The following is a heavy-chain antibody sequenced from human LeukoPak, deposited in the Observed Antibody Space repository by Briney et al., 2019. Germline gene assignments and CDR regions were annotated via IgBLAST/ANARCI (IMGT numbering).Heavy chain of an antibody. J-gene: IGHJ4*02. CDR1: GYTLTEFS. V-gene: IGHV1-24*01. Sequence: GASVKVSCNISGYTLTEFSMTWLRQAPGKGLEWMGGFDPEDGKTMYARKFQDRVTMTEDTTTNTAYMELSSLRSEDTAVYYCATVEREYFDTSGYYNFWGQGTLVTVSS. D-gene: IGHD3-22*01. CDR3: ATVEREYFDTSGYYNF. CDR2: FDPEDGKT.